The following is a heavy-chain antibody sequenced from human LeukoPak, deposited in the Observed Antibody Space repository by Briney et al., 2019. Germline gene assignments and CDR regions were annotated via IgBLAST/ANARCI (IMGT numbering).Heavy chain of an antibody. CDR3: ARETAAVQGYFQH. CDR1: GGSISSYY. J-gene: IGHJ1*01. V-gene: IGHV4-59*01. CDR2: IYYSGST. Sequence: PSETLSLTCTVSGGSISSYYWSWIRQPPGKGLEWIGYIYYSGSTNYNPSLKSRVTISVDTSKNQFSLKLSSVTAADPAVYYCARETAAVQGYFQHWGQGTLVTVSS. D-gene: IGHD6-13*01.